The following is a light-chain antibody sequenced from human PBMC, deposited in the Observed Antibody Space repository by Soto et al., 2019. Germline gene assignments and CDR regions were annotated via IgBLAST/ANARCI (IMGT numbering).Light chain of an antibody. V-gene: IGKV4-1*01. CDR2: WAS. J-gene: IGKJ5*01. CDR1: QSVLYTSNNKNY. Sequence: DIVMTQSPDSLAVSLGERATINCKSSQSVLYTSNNKNYIAWYQQKSGQPPKLLIYWASARESGVPDRFSGGGSGTDFTLTISSLQAEDVAVYYCQQYYSVPITFGQGTRLEI. CDR3: QQYYSVPIT.